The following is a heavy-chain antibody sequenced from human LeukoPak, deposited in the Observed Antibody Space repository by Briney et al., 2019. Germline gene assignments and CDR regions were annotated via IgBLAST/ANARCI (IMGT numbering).Heavy chain of an antibody. CDR1: GFLFRDHH. J-gene: IGHJ4*02. V-gene: IGHV3-72*01. Sequence: GGSLRLYCVGSGFLFRDHHMDRVPRAPGKGLELVGRVRNQANHYITEYAAYVKDRITIPIDDSKNSLDQQINSLKTEEPVVFYRGRGFCTGGACYSGVYWGQGTLVTVSS. CDR3: GRGFCTGGACYSGVY. CDR2: VRNQANHYIT. D-gene: IGHD2-15*01.